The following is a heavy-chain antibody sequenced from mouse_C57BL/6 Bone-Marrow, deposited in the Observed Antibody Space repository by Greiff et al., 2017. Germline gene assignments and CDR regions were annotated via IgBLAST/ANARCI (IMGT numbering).Heavy chain of an antibody. J-gene: IGHJ4*01. CDR1: GYTFTSYW. D-gene: IGHD2-5*01. CDR3: ARGSNFYYYAMDY. Sequence: VQLKQPGAELVKPGASVKLSCKASGYTFTSYWMHWVKQSPGRGLEWIGRIDPNSGGTKYNEKFKGKATLTVDKPSNTAYMQLSRLTSEDSAVYYCARGSNFYYYAMDYWGQGTSVTVSA. CDR2: IDPNSGGT. V-gene: IGHV1-72*01.